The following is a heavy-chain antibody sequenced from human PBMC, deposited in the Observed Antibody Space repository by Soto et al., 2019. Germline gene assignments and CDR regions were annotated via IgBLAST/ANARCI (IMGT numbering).Heavy chain of an antibody. Sequence: PGGSLRLSCAPSGFTFRDFAMIWVRQAPGKRLEWVSAISGSGETPYYADSVKGRFIISRDNFRNTLYLQMSSLRADDTAVYYCAPMGVWGQGTTVTVSS. CDR2: ISGSGETP. J-gene: IGHJ6*02. CDR1: GFTFRDFA. V-gene: IGHV3-23*01. CDR3: APMGV.